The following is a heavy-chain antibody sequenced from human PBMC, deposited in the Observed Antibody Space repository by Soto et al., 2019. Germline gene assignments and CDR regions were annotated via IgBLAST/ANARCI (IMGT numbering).Heavy chain of an antibody. D-gene: IGHD3-9*01. V-gene: IGHV3-30-3*01. J-gene: IGHJ6*02. CDR2: ISYDGSNK. Sequence: PGGSLRLSCAASGFTFSSYAMHWVRQAPGKGLEWVAVISYDGSNKYYADSVKGRFTISRDNSKNTLYLQMNSLRAEDTAVYYCARGGLLGYDILTGHPRREAGYGMDVWGQGTTVTVSS. CDR3: ARGGLLGYDILTGHPRREAGYGMDV. CDR1: GFTFSSYA.